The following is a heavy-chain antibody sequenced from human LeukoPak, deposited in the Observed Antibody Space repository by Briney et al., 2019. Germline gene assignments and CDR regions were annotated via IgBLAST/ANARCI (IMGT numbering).Heavy chain of an antibody. CDR1: GYTFTSYY. CDR3: ATDWLRGYYFDY. V-gene: IGHV1-46*01. Sequence: GASVKVSCKASGYTFTSYYMHWVRQAPGQGLEWMGIINPSGGSTSYAQKFQGRVTMTRDTSTSTAYMELSSLRSEDTAVYYCATDWLRGYYFDYWGQGTLVTVSS. J-gene: IGHJ4*02. CDR2: INPSGGST. D-gene: IGHD3-9*01.